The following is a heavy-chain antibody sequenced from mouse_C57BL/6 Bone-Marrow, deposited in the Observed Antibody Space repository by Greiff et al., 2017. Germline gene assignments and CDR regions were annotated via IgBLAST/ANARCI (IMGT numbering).Heavy chain of an antibody. J-gene: IGHJ3*01. CDR2: ISRGGDYT. Sequence: EVKLVESGEGLVKPGGSLKLSCAASGFTFSSYAMSWVRQTPEKRLEWVAYISRGGDYTYYADTVKGRFTLSRDNARNTLYLQMSSLKSEDTAVYYCAGDWVGWLRPLAYWGQGTLVTVSA. CDR1: GFTFSSYA. CDR3: AGDWVGWLRPLAY. V-gene: IGHV5S21*01. D-gene: IGHD2-3*01.